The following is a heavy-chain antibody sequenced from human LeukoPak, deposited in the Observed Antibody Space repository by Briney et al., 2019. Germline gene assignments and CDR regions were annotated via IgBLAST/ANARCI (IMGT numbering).Heavy chain of an antibody. Sequence: PGRSLRVSCTASGFNFRIYNMHWVRQAPGKGPEWVAYISFDGSKTKYVESVKGRFTISRDDSKNTLYLQMSNLRPDDTSLYYCVRREAAIAAFGDAFDVWGLGTLVTVSS. J-gene: IGHJ3*01. V-gene: IGHV3-30*03. CDR2: ISFDGSKT. CDR1: GFNFRIYN. CDR3: VRREAAIAAFGDAFDV. D-gene: IGHD2-15*01.